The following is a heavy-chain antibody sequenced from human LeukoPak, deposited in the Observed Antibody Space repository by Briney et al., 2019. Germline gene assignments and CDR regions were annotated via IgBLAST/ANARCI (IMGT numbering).Heavy chain of an antibody. CDR3: ARGHSSSWSIDY. CDR1: GYTFTGYY. J-gene: IGHJ4*02. V-gene: IGHV1-18*04. Sequence: ASVKVSCKASGYTFTGYYMHWVRQAPGQGLEWMGWISAYNGNTNYAQKLQGRVTMTTDTSTSTAYMELRSLRSDDTAVYYCARGHSSSWSIDYWGQGTLVTVSS. CDR2: ISAYNGNT. D-gene: IGHD6-13*01.